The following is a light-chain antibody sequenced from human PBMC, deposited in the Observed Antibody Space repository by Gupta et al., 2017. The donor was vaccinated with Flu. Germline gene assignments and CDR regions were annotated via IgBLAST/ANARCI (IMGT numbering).Light chain of an antibody. CDR1: QSVSSN. J-gene: IGKJ1*01. Sequence: PAALSVSPGERATLSCRASQSVSSNLAWYQQKPGQAPRLLIFDASTRATGVPARFSGSGSGTXFTLTIXSLQSEDFAAYYCQQYTSWPPAFGXGTKVEI. V-gene: IGKV3-15*01. CDR3: QQYTSWPPA. CDR2: DAS.